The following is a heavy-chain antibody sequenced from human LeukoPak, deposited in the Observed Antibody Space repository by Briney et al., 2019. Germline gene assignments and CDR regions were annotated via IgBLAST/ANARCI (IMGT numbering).Heavy chain of an antibody. Sequence: GGSLRLSCAASGFTFSSYSMNWVRQAPGKGLEWVSSISSSSSYIYYADSVKGRFTISRDNAKNSLYLQMNSLRAEDTAVYYFARDSGSKKLLSTPTGYWGQGTLVAVSS. CDR3: ARDSGSKKLLSTPTGY. D-gene: IGHD3-10*01. J-gene: IGHJ4*02. CDR1: GFTFSSYS. V-gene: IGHV3-21*01. CDR2: ISSSSSYI.